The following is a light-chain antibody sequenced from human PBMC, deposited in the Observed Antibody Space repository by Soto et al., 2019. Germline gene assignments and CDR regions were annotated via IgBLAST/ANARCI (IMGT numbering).Light chain of an antibody. CDR3: QQRSDWPT. J-gene: IGKJ2*01. CDR1: QSVSSY. CDR2: DAS. V-gene: IGKV3-11*01. Sequence: EIVLTQSPATLSLSPGERATLSCRASQSVSSYLDWYQQKPGQAPRLLIYDASNRATGIPARFSGSGSGTDFTLTISSLEPADFEVYYCQQRSDWPTFGQGTKLEIK.